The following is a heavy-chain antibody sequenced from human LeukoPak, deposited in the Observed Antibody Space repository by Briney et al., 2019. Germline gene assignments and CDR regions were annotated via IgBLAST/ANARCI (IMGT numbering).Heavy chain of an antibody. V-gene: IGHV1-69*05. CDR1: GGTFSSYA. CDR2: IIPIFGTA. Sequence: SVKVSCKASGGTFSSYAISWVRQAPGQGLEWMGGIIPIFGTANYAQKFQGRVTITTDESTSTAYMELSSLRSEDTAVYYCARGTLVVPAAIGGGYYFGYWGQGTLVTVSS. J-gene: IGHJ4*02. CDR3: ARGTLVVPAAIGGGYYFGY. D-gene: IGHD2-2*02.